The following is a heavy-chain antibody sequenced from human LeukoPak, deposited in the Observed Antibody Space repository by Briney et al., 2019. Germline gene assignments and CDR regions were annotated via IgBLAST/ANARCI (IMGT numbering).Heavy chain of an antibody. J-gene: IGHJ4*02. D-gene: IGHD4-17*01. V-gene: IGHV3-48*03. CDR1: GFTFSSYE. CDR3: AREETNGDFDY. Sequence: GGSLRLSCAASGFTFSSYEMTWVGQAPGKGLEWVSYISSSGSTIYYADSVKGRFTISRDNAKNSLYLQMNSLRAEDTAVYYCAREETNGDFDYWGQGTLVTVSS. CDR2: ISSSGSTI.